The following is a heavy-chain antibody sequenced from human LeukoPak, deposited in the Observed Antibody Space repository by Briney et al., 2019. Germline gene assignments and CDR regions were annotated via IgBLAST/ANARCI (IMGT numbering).Heavy chain of an antibody. Sequence: GGSLRLSCAASGFTFSSYSMNWVRQAPGKGLEWVSYISSSSSTRYYADSVKGRFTISRDNAKNSLSLQMNSLRAEDTAVYYCARDKVVGATHFDYWGQGTLVTVSS. V-gene: IGHV3-48*04. CDR2: ISSSSSTR. D-gene: IGHD1-26*01. CDR3: ARDKVVGATHFDY. J-gene: IGHJ4*02. CDR1: GFTFSSYS.